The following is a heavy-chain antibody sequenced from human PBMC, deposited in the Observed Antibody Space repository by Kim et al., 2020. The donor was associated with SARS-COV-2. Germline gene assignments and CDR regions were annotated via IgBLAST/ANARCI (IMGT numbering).Heavy chain of an antibody. J-gene: IGHJ4*02. D-gene: IGHD3-22*01. Sequence: SETLSLTCTVSGGSINSNSYYWGWIRQPPGKGLEWIGSIYYSGSTYYNPSLKSRVTISVDTSKNQFSLKLNSVTAADTAVYYCARLSQALHPHDSSGYYFLWDYWGQGTLVTLSS. V-gene: IGHV4-39*01. CDR3: ARLSQALHPHDSSGYYFLWDY. CDR1: GGSINSNSYY. CDR2: IYYSGST.